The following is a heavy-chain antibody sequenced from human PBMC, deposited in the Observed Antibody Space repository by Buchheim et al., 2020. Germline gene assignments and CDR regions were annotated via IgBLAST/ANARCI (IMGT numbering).Heavy chain of an antibody. CDR3: ARGAPLDSSSAMLNFDY. Sequence: QVQLQQWGAGLLKPSETLSLTCAVYGGSFSGYYWSWIRQPPGKGLEWIGEINHSGSTNYNPSLKSRVTISVDTSKNQFSLKLSSVTAADTAVYYCARGAPLDSSSAMLNFDYWGQGTL. D-gene: IGHD6-13*01. CDR2: INHSGST. V-gene: IGHV4-34*01. J-gene: IGHJ4*02. CDR1: GGSFSGYY.